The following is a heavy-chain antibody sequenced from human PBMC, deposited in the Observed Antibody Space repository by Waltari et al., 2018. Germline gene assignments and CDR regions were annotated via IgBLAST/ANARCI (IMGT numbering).Heavy chain of an antibody. V-gene: IGHV3-23*01. CDR1: GFTFSNYA. J-gene: IGHJ4*02. CDR2: ISGSGDSV. Sequence: EVKLLQSGGDLVQPGGSLRLSCSASGFTFSNYAMDWVRQAPGEWLEWDSSISGSGDSVDSADSVKGRFTTYRENSKNRMYLQMNSLRVEDTALYYCEVSSSSFGNYWGQGALVTVSS. D-gene: IGHD6-6*01. CDR3: EVSSSSFGNY.